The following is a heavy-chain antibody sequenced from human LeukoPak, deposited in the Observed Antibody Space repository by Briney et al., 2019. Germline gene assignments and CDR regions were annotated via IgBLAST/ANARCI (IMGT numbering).Heavy chain of an antibody. Sequence: SETLSLTCAVYGGSFSGYYWSWIRQPPGKGLEWIGEISHSGSTNYNPSLKSRVTISVDTSKNQFSLKLSSVTAADMAVYYCASLAYYYDSSGYSLPYYFDYWGQGTLVTVSS. CDR3: ASLAYYYDSSGYSLPYYFDY. V-gene: IGHV4-34*01. D-gene: IGHD3-22*01. CDR1: GGSFSGYY. J-gene: IGHJ4*02. CDR2: ISHSGST.